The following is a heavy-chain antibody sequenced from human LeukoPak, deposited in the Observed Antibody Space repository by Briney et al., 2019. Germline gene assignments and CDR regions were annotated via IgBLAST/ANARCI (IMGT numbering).Heavy chain of an antibody. CDR3: ARDRCTSTNCYAGYYYGTDV. D-gene: IGHD2-2*01. V-gene: IGHV4-61*01. CDR2: IYYSGST. J-gene: IGHJ6*02. CDR1: GVSVSSGSYC. Sequence: KPSETLSLTCTVSGVSVSSGSYCWSWIRQPPGQGLEWIGFIYYSGSTSYNPSLKSRVTISIDTSKNQFSLKLNSVTAADTAVYSCARDRCTSTNCYAGYYYGTDVWGQGTTVTVSS.